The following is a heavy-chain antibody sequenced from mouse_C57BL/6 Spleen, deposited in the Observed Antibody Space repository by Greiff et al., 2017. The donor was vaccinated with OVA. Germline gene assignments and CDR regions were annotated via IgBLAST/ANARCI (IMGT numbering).Heavy chain of an antibody. D-gene: IGHD1-1*01. CDR1: GFTFSSYA. CDR3: ARGGSSYFAWFAY. V-gene: IGHV5-4*01. J-gene: IGHJ3*01. CDR2: ISDGGSYT. Sequence: EVQLVESGGGLVKPGGSLKLSCAASGFTFSSYAMSWVRQTPEKRLEWVATISDGGSYTYYPDNVKGRFTISSNNAKNNLYLQLSHLKSEDTAMYYCARGGSSYFAWFAYWGQGTLVTVSA.